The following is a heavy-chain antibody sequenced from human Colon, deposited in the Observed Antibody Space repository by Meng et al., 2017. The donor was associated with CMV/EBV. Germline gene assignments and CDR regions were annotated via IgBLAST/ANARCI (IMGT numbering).Heavy chain of an antibody. CDR3: ASVLGAGGGDY. D-gene: IGHD3-10*01. J-gene: IGHJ4*02. CDR2: ISWNSGSI. V-gene: IGHV3-9*01. CDR1: GFTFDDYV. Sequence: GGSLRLSCAASGFTFDDYVMHWVRQAPGKGLDWASDISWNSGSIGYADSVKGRFTISRDNSNNTLSLQMNSLRSDDTAMYYCASVLGAGGGDYWGQGSLVTVSS.